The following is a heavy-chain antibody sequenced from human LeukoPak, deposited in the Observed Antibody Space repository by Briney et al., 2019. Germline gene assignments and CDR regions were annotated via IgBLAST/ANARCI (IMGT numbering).Heavy chain of an antibody. CDR3: TRGARRSASGDYFDY. V-gene: IGHV1-46*01. J-gene: IGHJ4*02. CDR1: GYTFTTYY. Sequence: ASVKVSCKASGYTFTTYYMHWVRQAPGQGLEWMGIINPNGGSTSYAQKFQGRVTMTRDMSTSTVYMELSSLRSEDTAVYYCTRGARRSASGDYFDYWGQGTLVTISS. D-gene: IGHD6-25*01. CDR2: INPNGGST.